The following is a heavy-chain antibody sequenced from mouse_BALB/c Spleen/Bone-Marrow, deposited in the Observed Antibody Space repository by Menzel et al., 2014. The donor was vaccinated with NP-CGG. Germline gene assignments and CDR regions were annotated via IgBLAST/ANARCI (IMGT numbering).Heavy chain of an antibody. CDR2: INPDSSTI. D-gene: IGHD1-2*01. CDR1: GFDFSRYW. V-gene: IGHV4-1*02. CDR3: ARQGYYGYSDY. Sequence: DVKLVESGGGLVQPGGSLKLSCAASGFDFSRYWMSWVRRAPGKGLEWIGEINPDSSTINYTPSLKDKFIISRDNAKNTLYLQMRKVRSEDTALYYCARQGYYGYSDYWGQGTTLTVSS. J-gene: IGHJ2*01.